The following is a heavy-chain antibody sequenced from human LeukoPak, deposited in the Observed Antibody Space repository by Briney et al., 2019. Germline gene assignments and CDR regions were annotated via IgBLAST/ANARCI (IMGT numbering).Heavy chain of an antibody. V-gene: IGHV4-59*12. Sequence: SETLSLTCTVSGGSISSYYWSWIRQPPGKGLEWIGYIYYSGSTNYNPSLKSRVTISVDTSKNQFSLKLSSVTAADTAVYYCARDERTRETRLGYWGQGTLVTVSS. J-gene: IGHJ4*02. CDR2: IYYSGST. CDR3: ARDERTRETRLGY. CDR1: GGSISSYY. D-gene: IGHD6-6*01.